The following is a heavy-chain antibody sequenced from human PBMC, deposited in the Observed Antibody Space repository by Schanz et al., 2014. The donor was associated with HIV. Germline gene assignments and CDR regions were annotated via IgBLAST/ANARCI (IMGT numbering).Heavy chain of an antibody. CDR2: ISGGSGDK. CDR3: AKDEYYYGSGSYIYFYYGMDV. V-gene: IGHV3-21*01. CDR1: GFTFDSYT. D-gene: IGHD3-10*01. Sequence: EVQVVDSGGGLVKPGGSLRLSCVVSGFTFDSYTMNWVRQAPGKGLEWVSSISGGSGDKLYADSIKGRFTISRDNANNSVYLQMNSLRADDTAVYYCAKDEYYYGSGSYIYFYYGMDVWGQGTTVTVSS. J-gene: IGHJ6*02.